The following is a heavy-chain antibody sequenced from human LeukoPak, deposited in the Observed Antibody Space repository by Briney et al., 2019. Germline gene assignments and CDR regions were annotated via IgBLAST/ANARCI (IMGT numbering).Heavy chain of an antibody. V-gene: IGHV4-39*07. CDR1: GGSISSSSYY. CDR2: IYYSGST. J-gene: IGHJ4*02. D-gene: IGHD1-26*01. Sequence: PSETLSLTCTVSGGSISSSSYYWGWIRQPPGKGLEWIGSIYYSGSTYYNPSLKSRVTISVDTSKNQFSLKLSSVTAADTAVYYCARDRELENTHFDYWGQGTLVAVSS. CDR3: ARDRELENTHFDY.